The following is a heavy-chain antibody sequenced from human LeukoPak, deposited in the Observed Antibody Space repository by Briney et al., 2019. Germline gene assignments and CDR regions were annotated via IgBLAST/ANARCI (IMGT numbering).Heavy chain of an antibody. J-gene: IGHJ4*02. V-gene: IGHV3-30*18. CDR3: AKEGSAIAVVGTYFDY. D-gene: IGHD6-19*01. CDR2: MSYDGSNK. CDR1: GFTFNSYG. Sequence: GGSLRLSCAASGFTFNSYGIHWVRQAQGKGLEWGAVMSYDGSNKYYADSVKGRFTVSRDNSKNTLYLQMNSLRPEDTALYYCAKEGSAIAVVGTYFDYWGQGTLVTVSS.